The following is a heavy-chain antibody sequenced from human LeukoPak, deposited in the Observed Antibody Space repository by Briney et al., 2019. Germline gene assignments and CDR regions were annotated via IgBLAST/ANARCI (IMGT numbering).Heavy chain of an antibody. V-gene: IGHV3-9*01. CDR1: GFSFDDYA. Sequence: HPGGSLRLSCAASGFSFDDYAMHWVRQVPGKGLEWVSGISWNSGSIGYADSVKGRFTISRDNAKNSLYLQMNSLRAEDTALYYCAKVHHVDTAMEYGMDVWGQGTTVTVSS. J-gene: IGHJ6*02. CDR3: AKVHHVDTAMEYGMDV. D-gene: IGHD5-18*01. CDR2: ISWNSGSI.